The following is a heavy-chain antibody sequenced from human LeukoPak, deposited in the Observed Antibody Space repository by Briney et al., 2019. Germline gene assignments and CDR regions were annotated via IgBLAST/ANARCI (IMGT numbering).Heavy chain of an antibody. CDR1: GFTFSSYG. D-gene: IGHD3-3*01. Sequence: PGGSLRLSCAASGFTFSSYGMHWVRQAPGKGLEWVAVISYDGSNKYYADSVKGRFTISRDNSKNTLYLQMNSLRAEDTAVYYCAKNVLRFLEWGTPSYYYGMDVWGQGTTVTVSS. CDR2: ISYDGSNK. V-gene: IGHV3-30*18. J-gene: IGHJ6*02. CDR3: AKNVLRFLEWGTPSYYYGMDV.